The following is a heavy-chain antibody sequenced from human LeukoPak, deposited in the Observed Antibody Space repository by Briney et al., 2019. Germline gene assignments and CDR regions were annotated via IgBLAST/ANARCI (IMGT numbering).Heavy chain of an antibody. CDR1: GFTFSSYG. V-gene: IGHV3-30*02. D-gene: IGHD3-10*01. J-gene: IGHJ4*02. Sequence: GGSLRLSCAASGFTFSSYGMHWVRQAPGKGLEWVAFIRYDGSNKYYADSVKGRFTISRDNSKNTLYLQMNSLRAEDTAVYYCAKDRAFTMVRGGAPFDYWGQGTLVTVSS. CDR3: AKDRAFTMVRGGAPFDY. CDR2: IRYDGSNK.